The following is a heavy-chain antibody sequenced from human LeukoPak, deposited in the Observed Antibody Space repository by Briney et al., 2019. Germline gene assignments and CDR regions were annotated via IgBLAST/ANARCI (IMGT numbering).Heavy chain of an antibody. D-gene: IGHD3-22*01. V-gene: IGHV1-2*02. CDR1: GYTFTGYD. J-gene: IGHJ4*02. CDR3: ASGNNYDSSAYFYSDY. CDR2: INPNSGGT. Sequence: ASVKVSCKASGYTFTGYDMYWVRQAPGQGLEWMGWINPNSGGTKYAQNFQDRVTMTRDTSISTAYMELSRLRSDDTAVYYCASGNNYDSSAYFYSDYWGQGTLVTVSS.